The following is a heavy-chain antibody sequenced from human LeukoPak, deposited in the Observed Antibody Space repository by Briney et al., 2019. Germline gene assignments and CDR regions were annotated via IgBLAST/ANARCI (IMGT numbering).Heavy chain of an antibody. V-gene: IGHV1-2*02. Sequence: ASVKVSCKASGYTFTGYYMHWVRQAPGQGLEWMGWINPNSGGTNYAQKFQGRVTMTRDTSISTAYMELSRLRSDDTAVYYCARDRYYYGSGSLWAPGYWGQGTLVTVSS. CDR1: GYTFTGYY. D-gene: IGHD3-10*01. J-gene: IGHJ4*02. CDR3: ARDRYYYGSGSLWAPGY. CDR2: INPNSGGT.